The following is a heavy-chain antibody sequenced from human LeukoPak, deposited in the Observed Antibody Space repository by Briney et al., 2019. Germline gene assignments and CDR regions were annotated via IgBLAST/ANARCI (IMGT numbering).Heavy chain of an antibody. J-gene: IGHJ4*02. Sequence: SETLSLTCAVYGGSFSGYYWSWIRQPPGKGLEWIGYIYYSGSTNYNPSLKSRVTISVDTSKNQFSLKLSSVTAADTAVYYCVRGYSYGYFDYWGQGTLVTVSS. CDR3: VRGYSYGYFDY. CDR1: GGSFSGYY. V-gene: IGHV4-59*01. CDR2: IYYSGST. D-gene: IGHD5-18*01.